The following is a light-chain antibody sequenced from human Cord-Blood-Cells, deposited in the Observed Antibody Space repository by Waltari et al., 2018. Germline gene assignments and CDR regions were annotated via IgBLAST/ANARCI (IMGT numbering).Light chain of an antibody. Sequence: DIQMTQSPSSLSASVGDRVTITCRASQSISSYLNWYQQKPGKAPKLLIYAASRLQSGVPSRFGGSGSGTDFTLTISSLQPEDFATDYCQQSYSTPLTFGGGTKVEIK. CDR3: QQSYSTPLT. J-gene: IGKJ4*01. CDR1: QSISSY. CDR2: AAS. V-gene: IGKV1-39*01.